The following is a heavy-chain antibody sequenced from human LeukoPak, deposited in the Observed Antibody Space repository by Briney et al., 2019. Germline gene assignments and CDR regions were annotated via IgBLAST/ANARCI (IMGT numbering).Heavy chain of an antibody. CDR3: ARDRSYGEANAFDI. J-gene: IGHJ3*02. D-gene: IGHD4-17*01. Sequence: PSETLSLTCTVSGGSISGGDYYWGWIRQPPGKGLEWIGYIYYSGSTYYNPSLKSRITISVDTSKNQFSLKLSSVTAAHTAVYYCARDRSYGEANAFDIWGQGTMVTVSS. CDR1: GGSISGGDYY. CDR2: IYYSGST. V-gene: IGHV4-30-4*01.